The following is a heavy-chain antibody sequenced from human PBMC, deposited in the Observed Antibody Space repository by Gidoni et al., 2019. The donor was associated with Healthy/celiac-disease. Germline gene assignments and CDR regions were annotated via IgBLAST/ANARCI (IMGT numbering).Heavy chain of an antibody. CDR1: GFTFSSYS. CDR2: ISSSSSYT. CDR3: ASKAAADY. J-gene: IGHJ4*02. Sequence: EVQLVESGGGLVKPGGSLRLSCAASGFTFSSYSMNWVRQAPGKGLEWVSSISSSSSYTYYADSVKGRFTISRDNAKNSLYLQMNSLRAEDTAVYYCASKAAADYWGQGTLVTVSS. V-gene: IGHV3-21*01. D-gene: IGHD6-13*01.